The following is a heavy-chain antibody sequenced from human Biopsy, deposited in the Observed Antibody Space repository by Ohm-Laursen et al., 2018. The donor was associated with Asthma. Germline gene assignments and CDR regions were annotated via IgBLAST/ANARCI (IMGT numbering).Heavy chain of an antibody. CDR1: GFSFRTRGVG. Sequence: TQTLTLTCTFSGFSFRTRGVGVAWIRQPPGKALEWLALIYWVDDRRYNPSLRGRLTIAKDPYKNQVVLTMTYLVPGDTATYFCAHGSRYDGFRVGSYNQFDFWGLGTLVTVSS. D-gene: IGHD3-10*01. CDR2: IYWVDDR. CDR3: AHGSRYDGFRVGSYNQFDF. V-gene: IGHV2-5*02. J-gene: IGHJ4*02.